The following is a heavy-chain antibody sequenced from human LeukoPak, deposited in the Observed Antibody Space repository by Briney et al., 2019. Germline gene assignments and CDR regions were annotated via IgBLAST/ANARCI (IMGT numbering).Heavy chain of an antibody. J-gene: IGHJ3*02. CDR3: ARRFGGSYYAYAFDI. Sequence: GSAVKVSCKPSGYTFTRYHLNSLRQATGQGLECVEWMNNKRSNRGYEQKFQGRVNMNRNTSISTAYMELSSVRSEDRAVYYGARRFGGSYYAYAFDIWGQGTMVTVSS. V-gene: IGHV1-8*01. CDR1: GYTFTRYH. CDR2: MNNKRSNR. D-gene: IGHD1-26*01.